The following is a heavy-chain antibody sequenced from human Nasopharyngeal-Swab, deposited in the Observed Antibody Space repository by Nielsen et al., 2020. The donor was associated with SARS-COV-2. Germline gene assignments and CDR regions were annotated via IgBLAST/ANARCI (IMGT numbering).Heavy chain of an antibody. D-gene: IGHD3-22*01. CDR1: GGSISSYY. Sequence: SETLSLTCTVSGGSISSYYWSWIRQPPGKGLEWIGYIYYSGSTNYNPSLKSRVTISVDTSKNQFSLKLSSVTAADTAVYYCARQGGEYYDSSGYYYYPLVPFDYWGQGTLVTVSS. CDR2: IYYSGST. CDR3: ARQGGEYYDSSGYYYYPLVPFDY. V-gene: IGHV4-59*08. J-gene: IGHJ4*02.